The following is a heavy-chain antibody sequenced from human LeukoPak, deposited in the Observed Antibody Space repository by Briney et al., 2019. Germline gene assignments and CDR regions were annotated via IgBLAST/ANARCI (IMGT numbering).Heavy chain of an antibody. Sequence: GRSLRLSCAASGFTFSSYGMNWVRQAPGKGLEWVAVISYDGSNKYYADSVKGRFTISRDNSKNTLYLQMNSLRAEDTAVYYCAKGHEYSSSFNDYWGQGTLVTVSS. D-gene: IGHD6-6*01. V-gene: IGHV3-30*18. CDR3: AKGHEYSSSFNDY. CDR1: GFTFSSYG. CDR2: ISYDGSNK. J-gene: IGHJ4*02.